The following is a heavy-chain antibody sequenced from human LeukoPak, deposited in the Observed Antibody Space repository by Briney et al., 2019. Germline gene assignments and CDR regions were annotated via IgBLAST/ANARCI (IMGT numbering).Heavy chain of an antibody. CDR1: GFTFSSYS. CDR3: ARDPSVIAVAGPVDY. J-gene: IGHJ4*02. D-gene: IGHD6-19*01. V-gene: IGHV3-21*01. CDR2: ISSSSSYI. Sequence: AGGSLRLSCAASGFTFSSYSMNWVRQAPGKGLEWVSSISSSSSYIYYADSVKGRFTISRDNAKNSLYLQMNSLRAEDTAVHYCARDPSVIAVAGPVDYWGQGTLVTVSS.